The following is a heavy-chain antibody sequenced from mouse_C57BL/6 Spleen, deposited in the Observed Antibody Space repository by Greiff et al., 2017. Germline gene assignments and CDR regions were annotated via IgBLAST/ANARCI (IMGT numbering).Heavy chain of an antibody. J-gene: IGHJ2*01. CDR1: GYSFTSYY. D-gene: IGHD2-1*01. V-gene: IGHV1-66*01. CDR3: ASGYGNY. CDR2: IYPGSGNT. Sequence: QVQLQQSGPELVKPGASVKISCKASGYSFTSYYIHWVKQRPGQGLEWIGWIYPGSGNTKYNEKFKGKATLTAATSSSTAYMQLSSLTSEYSAVYYCASGYGNYWGQGTTLTVSS.